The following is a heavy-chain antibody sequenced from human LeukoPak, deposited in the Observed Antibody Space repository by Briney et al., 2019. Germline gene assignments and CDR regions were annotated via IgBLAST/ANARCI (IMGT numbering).Heavy chain of an antibody. D-gene: IGHD3-22*01. CDR2: ISSVSDVI. CDR1: GFTFNTYS. Sequence: GGSLRLSCAASGFTFNTYSMNWVRQAPGKGLGWVGYISSVSDVIYYADSVKGQSTISRDNAKNSLYLQMSSLRDEDTAVYYCARDKPRGYCVDYWGQGTLVTVSS. V-gene: IGHV3-48*02. J-gene: IGHJ4*02. CDR3: ARDKPRGYCVDY.